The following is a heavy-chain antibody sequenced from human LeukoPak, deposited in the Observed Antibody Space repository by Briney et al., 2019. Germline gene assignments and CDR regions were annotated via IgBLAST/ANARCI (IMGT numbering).Heavy chain of an antibody. CDR3: ARQYDDYNKVDV. Sequence: GESLKISCQGSGYSFSTSWIIWVRQMPGKALEWMGSIYLDDSDTKYSPSFEGQVTISADKSITTAYVQWRSLKASDTAMYFCARQYDDYNKVDVWGQGTAVTVSS. D-gene: IGHD4-11*01. V-gene: IGHV5-51*01. J-gene: IGHJ6*02. CDR2: IYLDDSDT. CDR1: GYSFSTSW.